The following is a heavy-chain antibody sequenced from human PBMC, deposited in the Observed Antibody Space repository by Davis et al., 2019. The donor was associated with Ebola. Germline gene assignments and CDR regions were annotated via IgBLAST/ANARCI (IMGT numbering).Heavy chain of an antibody. D-gene: IGHD3-10*01. J-gene: IGHJ5*02. CDR2: INHSGST. Sequence: PSETLSLTCAVYGGSFSGYYWSWTRQPPGKGLEWIGEINHSGSTNYNPSLKSRVTISVDTSKNQFSLKLSSVTAADTAVYYCARGPIGQATPSGSWFDPWGQGTLVTVSS. V-gene: IGHV4-34*01. CDR1: GGSFSGYY. CDR3: ARGPIGQATPSGSWFDP.